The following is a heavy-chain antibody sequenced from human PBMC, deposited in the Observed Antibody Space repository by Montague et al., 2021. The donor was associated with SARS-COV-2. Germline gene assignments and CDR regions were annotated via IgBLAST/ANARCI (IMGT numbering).Heavy chain of an antibody. J-gene: IGHJ4*02. CDR1: GGSISSFY. CDR3: ARHYSATLPAVY. D-gene: IGHD2-15*01. Sequence: SETLSLTCTVSGGSISSFYWSWFRQPPGKGLEWIGYISDSGSTNYNPSLTSRATMSVDTSKNQFSLKVYSVTAADTAVYYCARHYSATLPAVYWGQGTLVTVSS. V-gene: IGHV4-59*08. CDR2: ISDSGST.